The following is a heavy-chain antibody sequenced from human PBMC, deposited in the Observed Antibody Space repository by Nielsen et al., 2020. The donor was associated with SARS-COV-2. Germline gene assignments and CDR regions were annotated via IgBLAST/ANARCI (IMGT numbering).Heavy chain of an antibody. J-gene: IGHJ4*02. Sequence: SETLSLTCTVSGDSISNFYWNWIRQPPGKGLEWIGYISDSGNTNYNPSLKSRLTISEDTSKNQFSLKLTSVTAADTAIYYCARHVSFYYDTSGYYFDSWGQGTLVTVAS. CDR3: ARHVSFYYDTSGYYFDS. V-gene: IGHV4-59*08. D-gene: IGHD3-22*01. CDR1: GDSISNFY. CDR2: ISDSGNT.